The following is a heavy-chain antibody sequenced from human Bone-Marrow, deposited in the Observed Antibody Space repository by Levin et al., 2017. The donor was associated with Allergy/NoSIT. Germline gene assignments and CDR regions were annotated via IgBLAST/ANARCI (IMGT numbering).Heavy chain of an antibody. V-gene: IGHV3-53*01. D-gene: IGHD3-10*01. CDR1: GFTVSSNY. Sequence: GGSLRLSCAASGFTVSSNYMSWVRQAPGKGPEWVSVIYSGGSTYYADSVKGRFTISRDNSKNTLYLQMNSLRAEDTAVYYCARGWFGELLSHWGQGTLVTVSS. CDR2: IYSGGST. J-gene: IGHJ4*02. CDR3: ARGWFGELLSH.